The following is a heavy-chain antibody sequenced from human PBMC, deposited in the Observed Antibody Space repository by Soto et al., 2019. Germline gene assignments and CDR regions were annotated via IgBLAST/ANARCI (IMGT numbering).Heavy chain of an antibody. Sequence: QLVQSGTEVKRPGSTVKVSCKVSGGNFKTSAISWVRQIPGQGLEWMGVIVVAFGRGNYAQRFRGRLTITADASASTAYMELSSLKSDDTAVYYCVRDLIMIRGDSEAFDVWGQGAVVIVSS. D-gene: IGHD3-16*01. CDR2: IVVAFGRG. V-gene: IGHV1-69*01. J-gene: IGHJ3*01. CDR3: VRDLIMIRGDSEAFDV. CDR1: GGNFKTSA.